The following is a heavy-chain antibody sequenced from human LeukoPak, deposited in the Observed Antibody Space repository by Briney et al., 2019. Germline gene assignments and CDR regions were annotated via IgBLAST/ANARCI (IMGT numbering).Heavy chain of an antibody. J-gene: IGHJ6*03. CDR1: GDSITSGSYY. Sequence: SETLSLTCTVSGDSITSGSYYWSWIRQPAGTGLEWIGRIFISGGTNYNPSLRSRVTMSLDTSKNQFSLKLYPVTAADTAVYYCARGGSTLHSAGGHDIEFYYYYYMDVWGKGTTVTISS. CDR3: ARGGSTLHSAGGHDIEFYYYYYMDV. D-gene: IGHD3-9*01. V-gene: IGHV4-61*02. CDR2: IFISGGT.